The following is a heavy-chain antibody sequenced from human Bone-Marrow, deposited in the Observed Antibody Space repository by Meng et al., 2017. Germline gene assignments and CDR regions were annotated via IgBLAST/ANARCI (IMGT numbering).Heavy chain of an antibody. CDR3: ATPHSSSWEYYLDY. V-gene: IGHV1-24*01. D-gene: IGHD6-13*01. CDR1: GYTLTELS. CDR2: FNPEDGET. J-gene: IGHJ4*02. Sequence: ASVKVSCKVSGYTLTELSMHWVRQAPGKGLEWMGGFNPEDGETIYAQKFQGRVTMTEDTSTDTAYMELSSLRSEDTAVYYCATPHSSSWEYYLDYWGQGTLVTVSS.